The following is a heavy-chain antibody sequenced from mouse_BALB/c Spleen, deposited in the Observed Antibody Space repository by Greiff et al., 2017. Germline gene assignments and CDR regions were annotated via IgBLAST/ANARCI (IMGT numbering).Heavy chain of an antibody. Sequence: DVQLVESGGGLVQPGGSRKLSCAASGFTFSDYGMAWVRQAPGKGPEWVAFISNLAYSIYYADTVTGRFTISRENAKNTLYLEMSSLRSEDTAMYYCARGQYGNYDYAMDYWGQGTSVTVSS. CDR3: ARGQYGNYDYAMDY. CDR2: ISNLAYSI. D-gene: IGHD2-10*02. CDR1: GFTFSDYG. V-gene: IGHV5-15*02. J-gene: IGHJ4*01.